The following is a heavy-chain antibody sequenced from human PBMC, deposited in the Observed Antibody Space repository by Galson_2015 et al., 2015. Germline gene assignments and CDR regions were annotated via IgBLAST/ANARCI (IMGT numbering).Heavy chain of an antibody. J-gene: IGHJ5*02. CDR2: IWYDGSNK. CDR3: ARDQGYCSSTTCQSELDP. CDR1: GFTISSYG. V-gene: IGHV3-33*01. D-gene: IGHD2-2*01. Sequence: SLRLSCAASGFTISSYGMHWVRQAPGKGLEWVAFIWYDGSNKYYVDSVKGRFTISRDNSKNTLYLHMNSLRAEDTAVYYCARDQGYCSSTTCQSELDPWGQGTLVTVSS.